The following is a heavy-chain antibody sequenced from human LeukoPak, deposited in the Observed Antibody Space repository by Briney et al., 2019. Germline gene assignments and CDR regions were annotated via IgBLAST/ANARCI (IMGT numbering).Heavy chain of an antibody. V-gene: IGHV4-59*08. J-gene: IGHJ4*02. Sequence: SETLSLTCAVYGGSFSGYYWSWIRQPPGKGLEWIGYIYYSGSTNYNPSLKSRVTMSVDTSKNQFSLKLSSVTAADTAVYYCAITNDYGEIGYWGQGTLVTVSS. CDR1: GGSFSGYY. D-gene: IGHD4-17*01. CDR3: AITNDYGEIGY. CDR2: IYYSGST.